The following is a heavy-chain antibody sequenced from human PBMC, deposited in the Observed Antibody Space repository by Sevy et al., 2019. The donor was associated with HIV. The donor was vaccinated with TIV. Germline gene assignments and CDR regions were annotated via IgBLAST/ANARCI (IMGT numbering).Heavy chain of an antibody. CDR1: GYTFTGYY. CDR3: ARAPAARLRYYYYYGMDA. D-gene: IGHD6-6*01. Sequence: ASVKVSCKASGYTFTGYYMHWVRQAPGQGLEWMGWINPNSGGTNYAQKFQGRVTMTRDTSISTAYMELSRLRSDDTAVYYCARAPAARLRYYYYYGMDAWGQGTTVTVSS. CDR2: INPNSGGT. J-gene: IGHJ6*02. V-gene: IGHV1-2*02.